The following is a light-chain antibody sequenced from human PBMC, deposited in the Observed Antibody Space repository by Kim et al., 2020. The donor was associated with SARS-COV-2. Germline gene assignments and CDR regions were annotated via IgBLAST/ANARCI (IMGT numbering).Light chain of an antibody. CDR2: EDN. CDR1: SGSIASNY. Sequence: NFMLTQPHSVSESPGKTVTISCTRSSGSIASNYVQWYQQRPGSAPTTVIYEDNQRPSGVPDRFSGSIDSSSNSASLTISGLKTEDEADYYCQSYDSSNQGVFGTGTTVTVL. CDR3: QSYDSSNQGV. J-gene: IGLJ1*01. V-gene: IGLV6-57*04.